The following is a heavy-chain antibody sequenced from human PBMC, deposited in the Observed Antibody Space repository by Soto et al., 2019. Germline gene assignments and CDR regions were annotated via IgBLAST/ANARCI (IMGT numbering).Heavy chain of an antibody. CDR3: ARDLPTQQLVPRDDYYYGMDV. V-gene: IGHV1-69*13. D-gene: IGHD6-13*01. Sequence: GASVKVSCKASGGTFSSYAISWVRQAPGQGLEWMGGIIPIFGTANYAQKFQGRVTITADGSTSTAYMELSSLRSEDTAVYYCARDLPTQQLVPRDDYYYGMDVWGQGTTGTVS. J-gene: IGHJ6*02. CDR2: IIPIFGTA. CDR1: GGTFSSYA.